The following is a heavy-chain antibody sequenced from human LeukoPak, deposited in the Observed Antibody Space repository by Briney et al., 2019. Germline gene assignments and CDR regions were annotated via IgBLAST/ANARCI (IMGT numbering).Heavy chain of an antibody. D-gene: IGHD2-15*01. CDR1: GFNFNNYG. J-gene: IGHJ6*03. CDR2: VSISGDNT. CDR3: ARGRGRNPSGYYYYMDV. V-gene: IGHV3-23*01. Sequence: PGGPLRLSYAASGFNFNNYGMSWVRQAPEKGLEWVSSVSISGDNTYYSDSVKGRFAISRDNSKDTLDLLMSSLRADDTAVYYCARGRGRNPSGYYYYMDVWGKGTTVTVSS.